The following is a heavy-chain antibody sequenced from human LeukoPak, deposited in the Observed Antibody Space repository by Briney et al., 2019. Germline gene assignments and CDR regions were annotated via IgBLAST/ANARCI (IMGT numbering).Heavy chain of an antibody. J-gene: IGHJ6*03. Sequence: GGSLRLSCAASTFTFSSYAMSWVRQAPGKGLEWVSAISGGGGNTYYADSVKGRFTISRDNSKNTLYLQMNSLRAEDTAVYYCAKDRVFLGSPPYYYYYYYMDVWGKGTTVTVSS. V-gene: IGHV3-23*01. CDR1: TFTFSSYA. D-gene: IGHD3-16*01. CDR2: ISGGGGNT. CDR3: AKDRVFLGSPPYYYYYYYMDV.